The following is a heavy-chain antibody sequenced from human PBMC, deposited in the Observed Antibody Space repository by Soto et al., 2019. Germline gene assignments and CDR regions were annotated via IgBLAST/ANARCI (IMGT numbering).Heavy chain of an antibody. D-gene: IGHD3-22*01. CDR2: ISYDGSNK. Sequence: QVQLVESGGGVVQPWRSLRLSCAASGFTFSSYAMHWVRQAPGKGLEWVAVISYDGSNKYYAESVKGRFTIASDNSKNTLYLQMNSLRAEDTAVYYCARGIIVVVITGAFDIWGQGTMVTVSS. V-gene: IGHV3-30-3*01. CDR1: GFTFSSYA. CDR3: ARGIIVVVITGAFDI. J-gene: IGHJ3*02.